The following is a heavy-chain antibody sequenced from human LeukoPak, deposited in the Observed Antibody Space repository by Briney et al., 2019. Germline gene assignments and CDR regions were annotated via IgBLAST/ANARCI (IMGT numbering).Heavy chain of an antibody. Sequence: PGGSLRLSCAASGFTFSGYWMSWVRQAPGKGLEWVANIKQDGTEKDYVDSVKGRFTISRDNSKNTLYLQMNSLRAEDTAVYYCAKETRGPFDYWGQGTLVTVSS. CDR1: GFTFSGYW. CDR3: AKETRGPFDY. V-gene: IGHV3-7*01. CDR2: IKQDGTEK. D-gene: IGHD3-10*01. J-gene: IGHJ4*02.